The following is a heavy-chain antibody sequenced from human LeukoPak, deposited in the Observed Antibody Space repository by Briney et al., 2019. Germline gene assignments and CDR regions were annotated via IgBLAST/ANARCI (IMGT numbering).Heavy chain of an antibody. V-gene: IGHV3-23*01. CDR2: ISGSGGST. CDR3: AKDHIVVVTASFDY. D-gene: IGHD2-21*02. Sequence: PGGSLRLSCAASGFTFSSYAMSWVRQAPGKGLEWVSAISGSGGSTYYADSVKGRFTISRDNSKNTLYLQMNSLRAGDTAVYYCAKDHIVVVTASFDYWGQGTLVTVSS. J-gene: IGHJ4*02. CDR1: GFTFSSYA.